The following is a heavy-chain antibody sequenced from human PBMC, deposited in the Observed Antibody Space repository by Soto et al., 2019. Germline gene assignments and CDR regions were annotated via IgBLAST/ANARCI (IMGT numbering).Heavy chain of an antibody. Sequence: GGSLRLSCAASGFIFTNYAMNWVRQAPGKGLEWVSVIGGRGNSAYYADSVQGRFTISRDNSKNTLSLQMSSLTADDTAIYYCVREGRGSFDFWGRGTMVTV. CDR3: VREGRGSFDF. V-gene: IGHV3-23*01. CDR1: GFIFTNYA. CDR2: IGGRGNSA. D-gene: IGHD5-12*01. J-gene: IGHJ3*01.